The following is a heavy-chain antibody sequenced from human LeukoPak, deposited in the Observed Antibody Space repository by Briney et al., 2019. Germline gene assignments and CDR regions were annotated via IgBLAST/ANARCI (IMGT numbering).Heavy chain of an antibody. CDR3: ARDGEGAYYDILTGYPDY. D-gene: IGHD3-9*01. CDR2: ISYDGSNR. Sequence: GGSLRLSCAASGFTFSSYAMHWVRQAPGKGLEWVAVISYDGSNRYYADSVKGRFTISRDNSKNTLYLQMNSLRAEDTAVYYCARDGEGAYYDILTGYPDYWGQGTLVTVSS. CDR1: GFTFSSYA. V-gene: IGHV3-30*04. J-gene: IGHJ4*02.